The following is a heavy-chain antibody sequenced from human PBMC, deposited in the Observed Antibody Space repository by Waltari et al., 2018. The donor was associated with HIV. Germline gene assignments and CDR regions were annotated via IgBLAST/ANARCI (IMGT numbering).Heavy chain of an antibody. V-gene: IGHV3-66*01. J-gene: IGHJ6*02. Sequence: EVQLVESGGGLVQPGGSLRLSCAASGVTVGRTNYIWVRQAPGKGREWVSVIYSGGSTYYADSVKGRFTISRDNSKNTLYLQMNSLRAEDTAVYYCASIAYCGGDCYPRGMDVWGQGTTVTVSS. CDR1: GVTVGRTN. CDR3: ASIAYCGGDCYPRGMDV. CDR2: IYSGGST. D-gene: IGHD2-21*02.